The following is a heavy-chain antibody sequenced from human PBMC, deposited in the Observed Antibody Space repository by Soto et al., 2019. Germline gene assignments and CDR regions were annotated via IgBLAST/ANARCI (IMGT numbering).Heavy chain of an antibody. CDR3: VRGDIVDNWFDP. CDR1: GYTFTSYD. J-gene: IGHJ5*02. Sequence: ASVKVSCKASGYTFTSYDINWVRQATGQGLEWMGWMNPNSGNTGYAQKFQGRVTMTRNTSISTAYMELSSLRSEDTAVYYCVRGDIVDNWFDPWGQGTLVTVSS. D-gene: IGHD2-15*01. CDR2: MNPNSGNT. V-gene: IGHV1-8*01.